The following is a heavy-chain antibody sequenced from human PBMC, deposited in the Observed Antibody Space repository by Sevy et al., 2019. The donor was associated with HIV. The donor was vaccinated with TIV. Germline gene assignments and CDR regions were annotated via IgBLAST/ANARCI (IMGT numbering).Heavy chain of an antibody. Sequence: KQSQTLSLTCAVSGGSISSSNWWSWVRQPPGKGLEWIGEIYHSGSTNYNPSLKSRVTISVDKSKNQFSLKLSSVTAADTAVYYCARVRLESSAEKSYYYGMDVWGQGTTVTVSS. CDR1: GGSISSSNW. CDR3: ARVRLESSAEKSYYYGMDV. J-gene: IGHJ6*02. CDR2: IYHSGST. V-gene: IGHV4-4*02. D-gene: IGHD5-12*01.